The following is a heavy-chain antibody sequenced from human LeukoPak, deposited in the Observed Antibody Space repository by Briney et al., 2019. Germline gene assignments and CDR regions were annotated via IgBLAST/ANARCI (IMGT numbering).Heavy chain of an antibody. CDR3: AIVHTIRRSGSYNFDY. CDR2: INSSSSYI. V-gene: IGHV3-21*01. D-gene: IGHD1-26*01. CDR1: GFTFSSYS. J-gene: IGHJ4*02. Sequence: ASVKVSCKASGFTFSSYSMNWVRQAPGKGLAWVSSINSSSSYIYYADSVKGRFTISRDNAKNSLYLQMNSLRAEDTAVYYCAIVHTIRRSGSYNFDYWGQGTLVTVSS.